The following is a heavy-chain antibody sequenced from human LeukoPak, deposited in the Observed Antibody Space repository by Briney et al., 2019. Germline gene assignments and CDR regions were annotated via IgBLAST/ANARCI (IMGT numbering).Heavy chain of an antibody. CDR1: GGTFSSYA. CDR3: ARLQFQVYYYYYMDV. V-gene: IGHV1-69*13. D-gene: IGHD4-11*01. CDR2: IIPIFGTA. J-gene: IGHJ6*03. Sequence: SVKVSCKASGGTFSSYAISWVRQAPGQGLEWMGGIIPIFGTANYAQKFQGRVTITADESTSTAYMELSNLRSEDTAVYYCARLQFQVYYYYYMDVWGKGTTVTVSS.